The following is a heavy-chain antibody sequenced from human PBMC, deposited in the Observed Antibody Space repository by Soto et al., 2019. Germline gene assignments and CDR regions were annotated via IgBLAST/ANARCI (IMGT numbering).Heavy chain of an antibody. V-gene: IGHV3-30*18. CDR2: ISYDGSSK. Sequence: GGSLRLSCAASGFTFSSYGMHWVRQAPGKGLEWVAVISYDGSSKYYADSVKGRFTISRDNSKSTLYLQMNSLRAEDTAVYYCAKGQHCSSTSCYFYYYGMDVWGQGTTVTVS. J-gene: IGHJ6*02. D-gene: IGHD2-2*01. CDR3: AKGQHCSSTSCYFYYYGMDV. CDR1: GFTFSSYG.